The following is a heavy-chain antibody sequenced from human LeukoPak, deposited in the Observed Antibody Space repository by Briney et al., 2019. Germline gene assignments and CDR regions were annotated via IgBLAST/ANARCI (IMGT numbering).Heavy chain of an antibody. CDR2: INLSGST. J-gene: IGHJ4*02. CDR3: ARVMGAVAGIRRRYYFDY. CDR1: GGSFSGYY. V-gene: IGHV4-34*01. Sequence: SETLSLTCAVYGGSFSGYYWSWIRQPPRKGREWVGEINLSGSTNYNPSLKSRVTISVATSKNQFSLKLSSVTAADTAAYYCARVMGAVAGIRRRYYFDYWGQGTLVTVSS. D-gene: IGHD6-19*01.